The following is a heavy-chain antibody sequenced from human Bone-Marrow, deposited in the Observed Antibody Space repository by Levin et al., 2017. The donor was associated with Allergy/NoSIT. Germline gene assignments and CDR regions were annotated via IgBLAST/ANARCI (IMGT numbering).Heavy chain of an antibody. V-gene: IGHV1-46*01. CDR2: INPSGGRA. CDR3: ARAVVETAMNWYLDL. Sequence: ASVKVSCKASGYTFTNYYIHWVRQAPGQGLEWMGIINPSGGRANYAQRSQGRVTMTRETSTSTVYLELYSLRSEDTAVYYCARAVVETAMNWYLDLWGRGTLVTVSS. J-gene: IGHJ2*01. CDR1: GYTFTNYY. D-gene: IGHD2-21*02.